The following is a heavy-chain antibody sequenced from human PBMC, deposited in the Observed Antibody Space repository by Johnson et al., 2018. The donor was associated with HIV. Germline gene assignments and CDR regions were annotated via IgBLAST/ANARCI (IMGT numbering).Heavy chain of an antibody. V-gene: IGHV3-64*04. CDR1: GFTFSSYT. Sequence: HVQLVESGGGMVQPGGSLRLSCAASGFTFSSYTMHWVRQAPGKGLEYVSSISTNKHYADSVKGRFAISRDNAKNSLYLQMNSLRAEYTALYYCAREILGAFDIWGQGTMVTVSS. J-gene: IGHJ3*02. CDR2: ISTNK. CDR3: AREILGAFDI.